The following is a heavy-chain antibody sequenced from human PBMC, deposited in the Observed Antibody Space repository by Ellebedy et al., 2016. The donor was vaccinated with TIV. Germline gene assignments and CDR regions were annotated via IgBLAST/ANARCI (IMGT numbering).Heavy chain of an antibody. J-gene: IGHJ4*02. CDR1: GFTFRNFA. CDR3: AKLDSSGYYYGRLDY. D-gene: IGHD3-22*01. Sequence: GESLKISCAASGFTFRNFAMTWVRQAPGKGLEWVSSISSSGVSSDYADSVRGRVTISRDNSKSTLYLQMDSLRADDSAKYYCAKLDSSGYYYGRLDYWGQGTLVTVSS. V-gene: IGHV3-23*01. CDR2: ISSSGVSS.